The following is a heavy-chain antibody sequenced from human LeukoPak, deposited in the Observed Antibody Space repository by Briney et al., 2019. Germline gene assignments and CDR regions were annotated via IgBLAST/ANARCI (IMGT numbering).Heavy chain of an antibody. CDR1: GFTVSSNY. V-gene: IGHV3-53*01. J-gene: IGHJ6*04. CDR3: AGDAAQYYGMDV. CDR2: IYSGGST. Sequence: GGSLRLSCAASGFTVSSNYMSWVRQAPGKGLEWVSVIYSGGSTYYADSVKGRFTISRDNSKNTLYLQMNSLRAEDTAVYYCAGDAAQYYGMDVWGKGTTVTVSS.